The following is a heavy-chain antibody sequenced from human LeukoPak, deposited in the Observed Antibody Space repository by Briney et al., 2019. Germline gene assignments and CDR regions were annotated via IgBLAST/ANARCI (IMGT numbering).Heavy chain of an antibody. D-gene: IGHD3-10*01. V-gene: IGHV1-2*04. CDR1: GYTFTGYY. J-gene: IGHJ4*02. Sequence: ASVKVSCKASGYTFTGYYMHWVRQAPGQGLEWMGWINPNSGGTNYAQKFQGWVTMTRDTSISTAYMELSRLRSDDTAVYYCARDYGSGSYYDFSEGHFDYWGQGTLVTVSS. CDR3: ARDYGSGSYYDFSEGHFDY. CDR2: INPNSGGT.